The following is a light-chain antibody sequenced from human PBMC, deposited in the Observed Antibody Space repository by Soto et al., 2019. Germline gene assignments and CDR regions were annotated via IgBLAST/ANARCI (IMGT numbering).Light chain of an antibody. V-gene: IGKV3-11*01. CDR3: QQRRDWPLFT. Sequence: EIVLTQSPATLSLSPGERATLSCRASQSVDTYLAWYQEKPGQAPRLLIYDASNRATGIPARFSGSGSGTDFTLTISSLEPHDFALYSCQQRRDWPLFTFGPGTKVDVK. CDR1: QSVDTY. CDR2: DAS. J-gene: IGKJ3*01.